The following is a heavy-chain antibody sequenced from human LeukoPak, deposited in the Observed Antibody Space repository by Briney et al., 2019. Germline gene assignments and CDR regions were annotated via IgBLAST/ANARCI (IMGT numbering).Heavy chain of an antibody. CDR1: GFTFSSYA. D-gene: IGHD3-3*01. J-gene: IGHJ4*02. Sequence: PGGSLRLSCAASGFTFSSYAMSAVRQAPGKGLEWVSGITGSGGTTYYADSVKGRFTISRDNSKNTLYLQMDSLRVEDTAIYYCASYDFWSGYSTLIDYWGQGTLVTVSS. V-gene: IGHV3-23*01. CDR2: ITGSGGTT. CDR3: ASYDFWSGYSTLIDY.